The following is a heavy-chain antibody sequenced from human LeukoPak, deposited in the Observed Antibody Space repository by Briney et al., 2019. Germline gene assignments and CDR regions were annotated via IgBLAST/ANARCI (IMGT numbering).Heavy chain of an antibody. D-gene: IGHD3-16*01. Sequence: GGSLRLSCAVSGFTFSSYWMSWVRQAPGKGLECVANIKTDGSEKYYLDSVKGRFTISRDNAKNSLYLQMNSLRVEDTAMYYCARGGLGDLFLDQWGQGTLVTVSS. CDR1: GFTFSSYW. CDR2: IKTDGSEK. J-gene: IGHJ4*02. V-gene: IGHV3-7*04. CDR3: ARGGLGDLFLDQ.